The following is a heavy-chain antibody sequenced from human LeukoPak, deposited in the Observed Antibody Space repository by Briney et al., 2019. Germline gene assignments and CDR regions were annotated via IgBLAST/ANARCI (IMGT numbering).Heavy chain of an antibody. D-gene: IGHD3-10*01. CDR3: ARVNGWFGELLLDY. CDR2: IYYTGST. V-gene: IGHV4-39*01. J-gene: IGHJ4*02. CDR1: GGSISSSSYY. Sequence: SETLSLTCTVSGGSISSSSYYWGWIRQPPGKGLEWIGCIYYTGSTYYNPSLKSRVTISVDTSKNQFSLKLSSVTAADTAVYYCARVNGWFGELLLDYWGQGTLVTVSS.